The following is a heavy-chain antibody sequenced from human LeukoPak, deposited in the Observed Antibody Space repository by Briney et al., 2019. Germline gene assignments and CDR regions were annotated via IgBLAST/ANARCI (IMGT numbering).Heavy chain of an antibody. J-gene: IGHJ4*02. CDR2: IYPGDSDT. Sequence: GASLQIFCKGVGYDSISNWIGWWRQMPGKGLEWMGIIYPGDSDTRYSPSFQGQVTISADKSISTAYLQWSGLKASDTAMYYCARRAAFDYWGQGTLVTVSS. CDR3: ARRAAFDY. CDR1: GYDSISNW. V-gene: IGHV5-51*01.